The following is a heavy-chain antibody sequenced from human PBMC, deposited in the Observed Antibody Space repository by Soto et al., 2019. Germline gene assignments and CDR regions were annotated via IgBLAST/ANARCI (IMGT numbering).Heavy chain of an antibody. CDR1: GGSISSSSYY. Sequence: SETLSLTCTVSGGSISSSSYYWGWIRQPLGKGLEWIGSIYYSGSTYYNPSLKSRVTISVDTSKNQFSLKLSSVTAADTAVYYCARHRSGYSYCPGGWHYYYYMAFWGKGSTVTGSS. CDR2: IYYSGST. CDR3: ARHRSGYSYCPGGWHYYYYMAF. D-gene: IGHD5-18*01. V-gene: IGHV4-39*01. J-gene: IGHJ6*03.